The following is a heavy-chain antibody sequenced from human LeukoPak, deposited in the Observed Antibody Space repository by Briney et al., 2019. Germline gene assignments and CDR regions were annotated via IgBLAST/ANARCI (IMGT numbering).Heavy chain of an antibody. CDR2: INPNSGGT. Sequence: EASVKVSCKASGYTFTGYYMHWVRQAPGQGLEWMGWINPNSGGTNYAQKFQGRVTMTRDTSISTAYMELSRLRSDDTAVYYCASIIPRDIVVVPAATDYYYYGMDVWGQGTRSPSP. J-gene: IGHJ6*02. D-gene: IGHD2-2*01. CDR1: GYTFTGYY. V-gene: IGHV1-2*02. CDR3: ASIIPRDIVVVPAATDYYYYGMDV.